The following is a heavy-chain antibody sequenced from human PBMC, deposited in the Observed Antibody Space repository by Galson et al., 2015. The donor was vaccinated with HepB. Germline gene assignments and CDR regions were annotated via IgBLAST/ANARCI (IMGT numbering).Heavy chain of an antibody. CDR2: ISSNGGST. V-gene: IGHV3-64D*06. CDR3: VKDSSSIYYYYGMDV. CDR1: GFTFSSYA. J-gene: IGHJ6*02. D-gene: IGHD6-13*01. Sequence: SLRLSCAASGFTFSSYAMHWVRQAPGKGLEYVSAISSNGGSTYYADSVKGRFTISRDNSKNTLYLQMSSLRAEDTAVYYCVKDSSSIYYYYGMDVWGQGTTVTVSS.